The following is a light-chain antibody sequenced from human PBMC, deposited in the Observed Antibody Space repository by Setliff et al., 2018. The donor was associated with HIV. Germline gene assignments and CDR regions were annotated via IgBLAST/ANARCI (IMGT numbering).Light chain of an antibody. Sequence: QSALPQPASVSGSPGQSITISCTGTISDVGGFNYVSWYQQHPGKAPKLMIYEVSNRPSWISNRFSGSKSANTASLTISGLQAEDEADYYCSSYTSSSTPYVFGTGTKVTVL. CDR1: ISDVGGFNY. CDR2: EVS. J-gene: IGLJ1*01. CDR3: SSYTSSSTPYV. V-gene: IGLV2-14*01.